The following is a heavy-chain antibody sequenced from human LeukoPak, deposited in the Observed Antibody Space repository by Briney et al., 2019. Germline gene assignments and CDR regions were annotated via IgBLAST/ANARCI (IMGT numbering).Heavy chain of an antibody. V-gene: IGHV4-34*01. CDR1: GGSFSGYY. CDR2: INHSGIT. Sequence: SETLSLTCAVYGGSFSGYYWSWIRQPPGKGLEWIGEINHSGITNYNPSLKSRVSISVDTSKNQFSLKMTSLTAADTAIYYCARFRGDGDYNVNHWGQGALVTVSS. J-gene: IGHJ5*02. D-gene: IGHD3-10*02. CDR3: ARFRGDGDYNVNH.